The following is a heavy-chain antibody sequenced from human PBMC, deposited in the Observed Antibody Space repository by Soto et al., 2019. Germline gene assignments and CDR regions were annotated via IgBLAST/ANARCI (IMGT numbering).Heavy chain of an antibody. CDR3: ARDSTYSSSWYDPSYYYGMDV. Sequence: EVQLVESGGGLVKPGGSLRLSCAASGFTFSSYSMNWVRQAPGKGLEWVSSISSSSSYIYYADSVTGRFTISRDTSKNSLYLQMNSLRVEDTAVYYCARDSTYSSSWYDPSYYYGMDVWGQGTTVTVSS. CDR1: GFTFSSYS. V-gene: IGHV3-21*01. D-gene: IGHD6-13*01. CDR2: ISSSSSYI. J-gene: IGHJ6*02.